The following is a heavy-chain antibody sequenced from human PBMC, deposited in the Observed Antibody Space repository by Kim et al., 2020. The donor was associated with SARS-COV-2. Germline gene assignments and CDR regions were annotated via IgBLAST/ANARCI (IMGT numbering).Heavy chain of an antibody. J-gene: IGHJ3*02. Sequence: ASVKVSCKASGYTFDRYTFADYNMHWFRQAPGQGLEWMGWGNPTSGGTKFAQKFQGRVTMTGDTSISTAYMELSRLKSDDTAVYYCARGRGDWPFGYFDIWGQGTMVTVSS. V-gene: IGHV1-2*02. CDR1: GYTFDRYTFADYN. CDR3: ARGRGDWPFGYFDI. D-gene: IGHD2-21*02. CDR2: GNPTSGGT.